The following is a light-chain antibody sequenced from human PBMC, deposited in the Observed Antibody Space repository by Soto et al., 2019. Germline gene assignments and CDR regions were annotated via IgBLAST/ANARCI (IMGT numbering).Light chain of an antibody. Sequence: EIVLTQSPGTLSLSPGERATLSCRASQSVSSSYLGWFQQRPGQAPRLLIYDTSTRATGVPARFSGSRSGTEFTLTINSLQSEDFAVYYCQRYNNWPLTFGGGTKVESK. J-gene: IGKJ4*01. V-gene: IGKV3-15*01. CDR3: QRYNNWPLT. CDR1: QSVSSSY. CDR2: DTS.